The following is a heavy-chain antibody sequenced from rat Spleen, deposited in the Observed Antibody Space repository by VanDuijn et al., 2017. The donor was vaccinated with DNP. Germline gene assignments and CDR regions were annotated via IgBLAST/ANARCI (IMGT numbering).Heavy chain of an antibody. CDR3: ARSSYNYSSYIYAMYA. J-gene: IGHJ4*01. Sequence: QVQLKESGPGMVQPSQTLSLTCTVSGFSLTSYTVSWVRQPSGKGLEWIAAISSGGSTYYNSALKSRLSISRDTSKSQVLLKRNNLQTEDAARYFCARSSYNYSSYIYAMYAWGQGTSVTVSS. V-gene: IGHV2-6*01. D-gene: IGHD1-2*01. CDR1: GFSLTSYT. CDR2: ISSGGST.